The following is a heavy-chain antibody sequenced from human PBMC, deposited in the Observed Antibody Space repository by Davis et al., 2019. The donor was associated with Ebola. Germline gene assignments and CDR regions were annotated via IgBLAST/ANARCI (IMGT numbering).Heavy chain of an antibody. CDR3: AKDTSHIWFDV. J-gene: IGHJ3*01. D-gene: IGHD1-26*01. CDR2: LGTSADT. CDR1: GFVFSSYV. Sequence: ESLKISCAASGFVFSSYVMSWVRRAPGKGLEWVSTLGTSADTYYADSVKGRFTISRDNSKNTLHLQMNSLRVEDTAIYYCAKDTSHIWFDVWGQGTMVTVSS. V-gene: IGHV3-23*01.